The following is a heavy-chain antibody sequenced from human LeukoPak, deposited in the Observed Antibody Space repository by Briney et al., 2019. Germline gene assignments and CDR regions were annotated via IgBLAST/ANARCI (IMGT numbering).Heavy chain of an antibody. CDR1: GFTFSNAW. CDR2: IKSKTDGGTT. D-gene: IGHD6-6*01. Sequence: PGGSLRLSCAASGFTFSNAWMSWVRQAPGKGLEWVGRIKSKTDGGTTDYAAPVKGRFTISRDDSKNRLYVQMNSLKTEDTAVYYCTGPGEYSSSSVIDYWGQGTLVTVSS. CDR3: TGPGEYSSSSVIDY. V-gene: IGHV3-15*01. J-gene: IGHJ4*02.